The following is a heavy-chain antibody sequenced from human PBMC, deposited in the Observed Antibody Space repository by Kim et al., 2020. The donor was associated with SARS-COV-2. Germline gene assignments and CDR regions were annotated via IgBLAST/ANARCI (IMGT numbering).Heavy chain of an antibody. CDR1: GYTFTSYG. CDR3: ARGHATVVTGLSAFDP. D-gene: IGHD4-17*01. CDR2: ISAYNGNT. Sequence: ASVKVSCKASGYTFTSYGISWVQQAPGQGLEWMGWISAYNGNTNYAQKLQGRVTMTTDTSTSTAYMELRSLRSDDTAVYYCARGHATVVTGLSAFDPWGQGTLVTVSS. J-gene: IGHJ5*02. V-gene: IGHV1-18*01.